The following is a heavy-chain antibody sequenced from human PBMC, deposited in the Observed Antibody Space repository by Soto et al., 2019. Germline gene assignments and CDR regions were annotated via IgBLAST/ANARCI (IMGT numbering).Heavy chain of an antibody. J-gene: IGHJ6*03. CDR3: ARETGYSGYDTYGNYYYYMDV. D-gene: IGHD5-12*01. Sequence: PCRSLRLSCAASGFTFSSYAMHRIRQAQGKGLEYVSAISSNGGSTYYANSVKGRFTISRDNSKNTLYLQMGSLRAEDMAVYYCARETGYSGYDTYGNYYYYMDVWGKGTTVTVSS. CDR2: ISSNGGST. CDR1: GFTFSSYA. V-gene: IGHV3-64*01.